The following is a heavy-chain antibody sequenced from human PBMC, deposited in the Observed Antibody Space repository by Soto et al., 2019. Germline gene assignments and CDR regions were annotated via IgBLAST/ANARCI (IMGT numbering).Heavy chain of an antibody. V-gene: IGHV1-18*01. CDR2: ITVNSGNT. J-gene: IGHJ4*02. Sequence: ASVKVSCKASGYTFIDYGITWVRQAPGQGLEWMGWITVNSGNTNYPQKFQGRVTMTTDTSTSTAYMELRSLTSDDTAVYYCGRGLGGGWYYFDYWGPGTLVTVSS. CDR3: GRGLGGGWYYFDY. D-gene: IGHD6-19*01. CDR1: GYTFIDYG.